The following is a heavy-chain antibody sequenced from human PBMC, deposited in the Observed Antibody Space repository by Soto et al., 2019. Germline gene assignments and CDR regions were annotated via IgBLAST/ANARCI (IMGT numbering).Heavy chain of an antibody. D-gene: IGHD3-3*01. CDR3: ARGPRFEFLERRTTPVDERDSKFDP. Sequence: QVQLQQWGAGLLKPSETLSLTCAVYGGSFSGYYWSWIRQPPGKGLEWIGEINHSGSTNYNPSLTSRVTISVNTSKNQFSLKLSSVPAADTAGYYCARGPRFEFLERRTTPVDERDSKFDPWGQGTLVTVSS. CDR1: GGSFSGYY. J-gene: IGHJ5*02. V-gene: IGHV4-34*01. CDR2: INHSGST.